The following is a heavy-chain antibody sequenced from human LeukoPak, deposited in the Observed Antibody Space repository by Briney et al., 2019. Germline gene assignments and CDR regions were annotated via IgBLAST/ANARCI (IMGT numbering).Heavy chain of an antibody. V-gene: IGHV4-31*03. CDR3: ARDGRWGSSCFDY. J-gene: IGHJ4*02. CDR2: IYYSGST. CDR1: GGSISRGGYY. Sequence: SQTLSLTCTVSGGSISRGGYYWSWIRQHPGKGLEWIGYIYYSGSTYYNPSLKSRVTISVDTSKNQFSLKLSSVTAADTAVYYCARDGRWGSSCFDYWGQGTLVTVSS. D-gene: IGHD6-13*01.